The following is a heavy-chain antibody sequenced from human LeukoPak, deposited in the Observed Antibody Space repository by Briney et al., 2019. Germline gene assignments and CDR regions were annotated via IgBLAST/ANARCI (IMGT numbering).Heavy chain of an antibody. CDR3: ARDRFYDNSGFRRLDL. D-gene: IGHD3-22*01. Sequence: SETLSLTCNVSGGPITDYYRSWIRQPPGKGLEWIGYIYFRGTTNYNPSFKSRVTISVDTSKNQFSLRLSSVTTADTAVYYCARDRFYDNSGFRRLDLWGQGALVTVSS. CDR2: IYFRGTT. CDR1: GGPITDYY. V-gene: IGHV4-59*01. J-gene: IGHJ5*02.